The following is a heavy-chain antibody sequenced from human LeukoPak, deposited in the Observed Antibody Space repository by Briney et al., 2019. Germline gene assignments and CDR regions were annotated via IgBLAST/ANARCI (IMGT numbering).Heavy chain of an antibody. V-gene: IGHV3-23*01. D-gene: IGHD6-13*01. Sequence: PGGSLRLSCAASGFTFSSYAMSWVRQAPGKGLEWVSAISGSGGSTYYADSVKGRFTISRDNSKNTLYLQMNSLRAEDTAVYYCAKSRYSSSWYLASDAFGIWGQGTMVTVSS. CDR2: ISGSGGST. CDR3: AKSRYSSSWYLASDAFGI. J-gene: IGHJ3*02. CDR1: GFTFSSYA.